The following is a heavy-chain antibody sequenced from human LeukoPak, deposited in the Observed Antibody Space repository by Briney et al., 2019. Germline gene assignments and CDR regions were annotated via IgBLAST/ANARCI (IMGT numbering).Heavy chain of an antibody. CDR3: ASGLPPGIIDY. CDR2: IYSGGST. V-gene: IGHV3-53*01. CDR1: GFTFSSYA. J-gene: IGHJ4*02. D-gene: IGHD1-14*01. Sequence: GGSLRLSCAASGFTFSSYAMSWVRQAPGKGLEWVSVIYSGGSTYYADSVKGRFTISRDNSKNTLYLQINSLRAEDTAVYYCASGLPPGIIDYWGQGTLVTVSS.